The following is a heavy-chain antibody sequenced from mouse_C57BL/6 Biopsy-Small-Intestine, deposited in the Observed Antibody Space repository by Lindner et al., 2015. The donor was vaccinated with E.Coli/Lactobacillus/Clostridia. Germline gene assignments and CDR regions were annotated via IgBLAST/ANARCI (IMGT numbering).Heavy chain of an antibody. J-gene: IGHJ3*01. D-gene: IGHD2-4*01. V-gene: IGHV14-2*01. CDR2: IDPEDGET. CDR3: ARGDDYLFTY. CDR1: GFNIKDYF. Sequence: VQLQESGAELVKPGASVRLSCTASGFNIKDYFMHWVKQRPEQDLEWIGRIDPEDGETKYAPKFQGKATIKTDISSNTAYLQLSSLTFEDTAVYYCARGDDYLFTYWGQGTLVTVSA.